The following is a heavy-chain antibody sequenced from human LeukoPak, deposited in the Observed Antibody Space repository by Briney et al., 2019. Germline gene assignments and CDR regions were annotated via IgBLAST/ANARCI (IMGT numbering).Heavy chain of an antibody. V-gene: IGHV3-72*01. Sequence: GGSLRLSCEASGFTFSDHYMDWVRQAPGKGLEWVGRTRNKANSYTTEYAASVKGRFTISRDDSKNSLYLQMNSLKTEDTAVYYCASLYGSGKRWVDPWGQGTLVTVSS. CDR3: ASLYGSGKRWVDP. D-gene: IGHD3-10*01. CDR2: TRNKANSYTT. J-gene: IGHJ5*02. CDR1: GFTFSDHY.